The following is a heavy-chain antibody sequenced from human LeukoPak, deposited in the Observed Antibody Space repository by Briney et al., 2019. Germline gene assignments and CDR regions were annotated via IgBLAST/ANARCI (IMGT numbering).Heavy chain of an antibody. D-gene: IGHD2-2*01. V-gene: IGHV3-48*04. Sequence: GGSLRLSCAASGFTFSNYSMNWVRQAPGKGLEWVSYISSSSSTIYYADSVKGRFTISRDNAKNSLYLQMNSLRAEDTAVYYCARELEGIVVVPTAIDYYYYYMDVWGKRTTVTVSS. CDR1: GFTFSNYS. J-gene: IGHJ6*03. CDR2: ISSSSSTI. CDR3: ARELEGIVVVPTAIDYYYYYMDV.